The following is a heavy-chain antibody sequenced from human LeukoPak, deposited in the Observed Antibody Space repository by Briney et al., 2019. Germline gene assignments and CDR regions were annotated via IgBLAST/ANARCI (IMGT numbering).Heavy chain of an antibody. CDR2: INHSGSA. Sequence: PSETLSLTCAVYGGSFSGYYWSWIRQPPGKGLEWIGEINHSGSANYNPSLKSRVTTSVDTSKNQFSLKLTSVTAADTAVYYCARGRGIYYDSSGPLPTFNYWGQGTLVTVSS. V-gene: IGHV4-34*01. CDR1: GGSFSGYY. D-gene: IGHD3-22*01. CDR3: ARGRGIYYDSSGPLPTFNY. J-gene: IGHJ4*02.